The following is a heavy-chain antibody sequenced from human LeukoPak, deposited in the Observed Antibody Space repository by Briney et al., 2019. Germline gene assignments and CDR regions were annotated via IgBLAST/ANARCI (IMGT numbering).Heavy chain of an antibody. D-gene: IGHD3-16*02. CDR3: ARAGYTSSSYRFDY. CDR2: IYTTGMT. CDR1: GGPIKRYR. Sequence: SEPLPLPCSLSGGPIKRYRWLWIRQPAGKGLEFIGRIYTTGMTNYNPSLKSRVSMSVDTYKNQFSLELRSVTAADTAVYFCARAGYTSSSYRFDYWGQGALVTVSS. J-gene: IGHJ4*02. V-gene: IGHV4-4*07.